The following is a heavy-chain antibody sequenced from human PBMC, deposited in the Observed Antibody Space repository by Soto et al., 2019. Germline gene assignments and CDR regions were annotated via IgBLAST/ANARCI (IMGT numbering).Heavy chain of an antibody. CDR3: ARNYDITAVGAFEI. CDR1: GFTVSSNY. Sequence: EVQLVESGGGLIQPGGSLRLSCAASGFTVSSNYMSWVRQAPGKGLEWVAVIYSGGSTYYADSVKGRFTISRDNSKNTMYLQMNSRRAEDTAVYYCARNYDITAVGAFEIWGKGTMVTVSS. V-gene: IGHV3-53*01. D-gene: IGHD3-22*01. J-gene: IGHJ3*02. CDR2: IYSGGST.